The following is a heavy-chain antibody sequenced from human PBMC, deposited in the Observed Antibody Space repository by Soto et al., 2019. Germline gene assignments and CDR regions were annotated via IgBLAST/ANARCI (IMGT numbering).Heavy chain of an antibody. J-gene: IGHJ4*02. CDR2: ISSTGKTI. D-gene: IGHD3-3*01. CDR3: ATDHLRSGFFEH. Sequence: EVQLVESGGGLGQPGGSLTISCAASGLTFRNYEMNWVRQAPGKGLEWVSFISSTGKTIYYADSVKGRFTISRDNPKNPVHLPMSGLTVEDTGVYYCATDHLRSGFFEHWGQGIRVSVSS. CDR1: GLTFRNYE. V-gene: IGHV3-48*03.